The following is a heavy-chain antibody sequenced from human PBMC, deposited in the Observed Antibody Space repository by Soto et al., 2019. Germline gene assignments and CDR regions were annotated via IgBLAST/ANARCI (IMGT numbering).Heavy chain of an antibody. J-gene: IGHJ6*02. CDR1: GFTFSSYA. CDR2: ISYDGSNK. V-gene: IGHV3-30-3*01. Sequence: QVQLVESGGGVVQPGRSLRLSCAASGFTFSSYAMHWVRQAPGKGLEWVAVISYDGSNKYYADSVKGRFTISRDNSKNTLYLQMNSLRAEDTAVYYCARDLLWFGELFNEGSYGMDVWGQGTTVTVCS. CDR3: ARDLLWFGELFNEGSYGMDV. D-gene: IGHD3-10*01.